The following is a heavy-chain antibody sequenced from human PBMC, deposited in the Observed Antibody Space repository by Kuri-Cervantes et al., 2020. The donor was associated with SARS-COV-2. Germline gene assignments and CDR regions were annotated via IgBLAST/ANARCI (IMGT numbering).Heavy chain of an antibody. CDR1: GFIFRNAW. CDR2: IKSKTDGGTT. J-gene: IGHJ4*02. V-gene: IGHV3-15*01. D-gene: IGHD3-10*01. Sequence: GESLKISCAASGFIFRNAWMSWVRQAPGKGLEWVGRIKSKTDGGTTDYAAPVKGRFTISRDDSKNTLYLQMNSLKTEDTAVYYCTTVRFGELLQYYFDYWGQGTLVTVSS. CDR3: TTVRFGELLQYYFDY.